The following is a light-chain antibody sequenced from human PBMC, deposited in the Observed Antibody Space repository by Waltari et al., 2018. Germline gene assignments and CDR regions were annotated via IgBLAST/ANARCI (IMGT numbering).Light chain of an antibody. J-gene: IGKJ4*01. CDR2: GAS. Sequence: EIVLTQSPGTLSLSPGDRATLSCRASQSVSTYYLAWYQHKPGQAPRLVIYGASTRAAGIPDRFSGSGSGTDFTLTISGLEPEDFAVYYCQQYGTSPPLTFGGGTKVEIK. CDR1: QSVSTYY. V-gene: IGKV3-20*01. CDR3: QQYGTSPPLT.